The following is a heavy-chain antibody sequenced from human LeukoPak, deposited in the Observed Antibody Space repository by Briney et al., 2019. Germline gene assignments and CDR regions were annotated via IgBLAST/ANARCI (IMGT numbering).Heavy chain of an antibody. CDR2: ISGSGGSL. CDR1: GFTFSSYA. CDR3: AKLMGSLDAWGSFRFSFDS. V-gene: IGHV3-23*01. Sequence: GGSLRLSCAASGFTFSSYAMSWVRLAPGKGLDWVSTISGSGGSLYYADSVRGRFTISRDNSKNTPYLQMNSLRAEDTAVYYCAKLMGSLDAWGSFRFSFDSWGQGTLVTVSS. J-gene: IGHJ4*02. D-gene: IGHD3-16*02.